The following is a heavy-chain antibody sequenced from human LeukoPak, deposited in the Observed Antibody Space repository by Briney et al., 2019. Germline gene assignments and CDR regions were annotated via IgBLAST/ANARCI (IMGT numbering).Heavy chain of an antibody. D-gene: IGHD5-24*01. V-gene: IGHV1-69*05. CDR2: IIPIFGTA. CDR3: ARARRDGYNRAAFDI. CDR1: GGTFSSYA. J-gene: IGHJ3*02. Sequence: SVKVSCKASGGTFSSYAISWVRQAPGQGLEWTGRIIPIFGTANYAQKFQGRVTITTDESTSTAYMELSSLRSEDTAVYYCARARRDGYNRAAFDIWGQGTMVTVSS.